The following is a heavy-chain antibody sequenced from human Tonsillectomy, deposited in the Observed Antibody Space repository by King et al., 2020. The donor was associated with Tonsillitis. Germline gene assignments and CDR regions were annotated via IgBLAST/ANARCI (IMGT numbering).Heavy chain of an antibody. V-gene: IGHV3-9*01. CDR2: ITWNSGSI. J-gene: IGHJ4*02. D-gene: IGHD3-3*01. Sequence: DVQLVESGGGLVQPGRSLRLSCAASGFTFDDFAMHWVRQAPGKGLEWVSGITWNSGSIGYADSVKGRFTISRDNAKNSLYLQMNSLRAEDTAFYYCAKQGTRRSGYYSSFDCWGQGTLVTVSS. CDR3: AKQGTRRSGYYSSFDC. CDR1: GFTFDDFA.